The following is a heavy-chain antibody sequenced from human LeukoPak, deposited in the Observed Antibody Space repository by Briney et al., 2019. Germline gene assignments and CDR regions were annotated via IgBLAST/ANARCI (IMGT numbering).Heavy chain of an antibody. CDR2: IESDGRNK. V-gene: IGHV3-30*04. CDR1: GFTFSTHT. CDR3: VRQSTGLDY. Sequence: GGSLRLSCAPSGFTFSTHTMRWVRQAPGKGLEWVAVIESDGRNKYYAESVRGRFTISRDNSRNTLYLQLDSLRSEDTAVYYCVRQSTGLDYWGQGTLVTVSS. D-gene: IGHD5/OR15-5a*01. J-gene: IGHJ4*02.